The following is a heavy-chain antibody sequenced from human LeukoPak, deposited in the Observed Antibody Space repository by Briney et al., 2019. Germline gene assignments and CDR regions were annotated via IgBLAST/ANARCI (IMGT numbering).Heavy chain of an antibody. D-gene: IGHD6-19*01. V-gene: IGHV4-59*01. J-gene: IGHJ2*01. Sequence: PSETLSLTCTVSGGSISSYYWSWIRQPPGKGLEWIGYIYYSGSTNYNPSLKSRVTISVDTSKNQFSLKLSSVTAADTAVYYCARVYSSGWSNWYFDLWGRGTLVTVSS. CDR2: IYYSGST. CDR1: GGSISSYY. CDR3: ARVYSSGWSNWYFDL.